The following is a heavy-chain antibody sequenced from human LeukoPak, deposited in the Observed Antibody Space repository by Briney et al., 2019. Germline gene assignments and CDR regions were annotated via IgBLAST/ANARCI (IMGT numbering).Heavy chain of an antibody. J-gene: IGHJ4*02. CDR1: GFAFSSYE. V-gene: IGHV3-48*03. CDR3: ARLVSGYFFEY. Sequence: PGGSLRLSCAASGFAFSSYEMNWVRQAPGKGLEWVSYISSSGSTMYYADSVKGRFTISRDNAKNLLYLQMNSLRADDTAVYYCARLVSGYFFEYWGQGTLVTVSS. D-gene: IGHD3-22*01. CDR2: ISSSGSTM.